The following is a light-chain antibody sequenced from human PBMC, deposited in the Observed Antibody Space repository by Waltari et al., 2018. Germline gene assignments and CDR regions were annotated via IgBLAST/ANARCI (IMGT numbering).Light chain of an antibody. Sequence: EVVLTQYPATLSVSPGERATLSCRASQSISNNLAWYQQKPGQAPRLLIYGASTRATDVPARFSGSGSGTEFTLTVTYMQSEDFAVYRCQQYNNWPRTFGQGTKVEIK. CDR1: QSISNN. J-gene: IGKJ1*01. V-gene: IGKV3-15*01. CDR3: QQYNNWPRT. CDR2: GAS.